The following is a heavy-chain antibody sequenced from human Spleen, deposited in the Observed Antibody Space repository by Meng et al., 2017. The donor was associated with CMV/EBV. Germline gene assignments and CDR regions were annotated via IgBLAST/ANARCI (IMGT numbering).Heavy chain of an antibody. CDR3: ARQAPDNWFDP. CDR2: TYYDGST. Sequence: CTVSSVPMDSGAYCWSWIRQHPEEGLEWIGYTYYDGSTHYNPSLRSRAAISVDTSKNQFSLRLNSVTAADTAVYYCARQAPDNWFDPWGQGALVTVSS. V-gene: IGHV4-31*03. CDR1: SVPMDSGAYC. J-gene: IGHJ5*01.